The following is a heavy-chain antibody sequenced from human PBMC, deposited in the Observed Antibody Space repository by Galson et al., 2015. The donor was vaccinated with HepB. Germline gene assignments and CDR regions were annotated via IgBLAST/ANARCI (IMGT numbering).Heavy chain of an antibody. CDR2: ISAYNGNT. CDR1: GYTFTSYG. V-gene: IGHV1-18*01. D-gene: IGHD2-2*01. CDR3: ARVLGYCSSTSCYVGWFDP. Sequence: SVKVSCKASGYTFTSYGISWVRQAPGQGLEWMGWISAYNGNTNYAQKLQGRVTMTTDTSTSTAYMELRSLRSDDTAVYYCARVLGYCSSTSCYVGWFDPWGQGTLVTVSS. J-gene: IGHJ5*02.